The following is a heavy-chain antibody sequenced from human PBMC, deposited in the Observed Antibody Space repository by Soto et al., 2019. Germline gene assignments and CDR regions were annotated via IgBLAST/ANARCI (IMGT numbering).Heavy chain of an antibody. CDR3: ASDIVPGAYGFDS. J-gene: IGHJ4*02. V-gene: IGHV4-4*07. Sequence: SETLSLTCTVSGDSLSTYYWSWIRQPPGERLEWIGLIHDTGSTNYNPSLKSRVTISVDTSKNQFSLTLNSVTAADTAVYYCASDIVPGAYGFDSWGQGTLVTVSS. CDR1: GDSLSTYY. D-gene: IGHD3-10*02. CDR2: IHDTGST.